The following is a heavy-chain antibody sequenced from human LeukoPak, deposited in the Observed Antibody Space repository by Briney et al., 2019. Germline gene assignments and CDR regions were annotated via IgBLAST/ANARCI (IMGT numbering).Heavy chain of an antibody. J-gene: IGHJ4*02. CDR1: GFTVSNAW. CDR3: TTDRYYDSSGYYYNY. Sequence: PGGSLRLSCAASGFTVSNAWMSWVRQAPGKGLEWVGHIKSTTDGGTTDYAAPVKGRFTISRDDSKNTLYLQMNSLKTEDTAVYYCTTDRYYDSSGYYYNYWGQGTLVTVSS. CDR2: IKSTTDGGTT. V-gene: IGHV3-15*01. D-gene: IGHD3-22*01.